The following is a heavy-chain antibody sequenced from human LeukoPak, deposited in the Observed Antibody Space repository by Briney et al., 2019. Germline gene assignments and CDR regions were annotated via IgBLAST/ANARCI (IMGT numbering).Heavy chain of an antibody. CDR3: ARDPYSGTCYQYYYYYMDV. CDR1: GFTFSAYN. Sequence: TGGSLRLSCAASGFTFSAYNMNWVRQTPGKGLEWVSSITSSSSHIYYADSVKGRFTISRDNAKNSLYLQMNSLRDEDTAIYYCARDPYSGTCYQYYYYYMDVWGKGTTVTVSS. V-gene: IGHV3-21*01. D-gene: IGHD1-26*01. CDR2: ITSSSSHI. J-gene: IGHJ6*03.